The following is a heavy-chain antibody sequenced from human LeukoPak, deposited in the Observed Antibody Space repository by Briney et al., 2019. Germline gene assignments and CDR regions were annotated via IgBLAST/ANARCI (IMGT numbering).Heavy chain of an antibody. V-gene: IGHV1-46*01. J-gene: IGHJ4*02. Sequence: ASVKVSCKASGYTFTSYYMHWVRQAPGQGLEWMGMIIPSRDSTNYAQRFQGRVTMTRDTSTSTVYMELSSLTSEDTAEYYCVRGITGYSSGWPYFDFWGQGTLVTVSS. D-gene: IGHD6-19*01. CDR1: GYTFTSYY. CDR2: IIPSRDST. CDR3: VRGITGYSSGWPYFDF.